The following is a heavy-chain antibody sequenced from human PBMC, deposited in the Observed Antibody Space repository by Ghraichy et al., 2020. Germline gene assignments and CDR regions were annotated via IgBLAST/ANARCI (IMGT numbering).Heavy chain of an antibody. V-gene: IGHV3-11*06. D-gene: IGHD1-26*01. CDR1: GFTFSDYY. CDR2: ISSSSSYT. J-gene: IGHJ4*02. Sequence: GGSLRLSCAAFGFTFSDYYMSWIRQAPGKGLEWVSYISSSSSYTNYADSVKGRFTISRDNAKNSLYLQINSLRAEDTAVYYCARGASGSYYDGGDYWGQGTLVTVSS. CDR3: ARGASGSYYDGGDY.